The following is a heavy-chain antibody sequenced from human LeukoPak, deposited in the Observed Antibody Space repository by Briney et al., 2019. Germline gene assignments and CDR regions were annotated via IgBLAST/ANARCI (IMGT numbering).Heavy chain of an antibody. CDR2: ISYDGSNK. Sequence: GRSLRLSCAASGFTFSSYAMHWVRQAPGKGLEWVAVISYDGSNKYYADSVKGRFTISRDNSKNTLYLQMNSLRAEDTAVYYCARDTLYGNYFDYWGQGTPVTVSS. CDR3: ARDTLYGNYFDY. J-gene: IGHJ4*02. V-gene: IGHV3-30-3*01. CDR1: GFTFSSYA. D-gene: IGHD3-10*01.